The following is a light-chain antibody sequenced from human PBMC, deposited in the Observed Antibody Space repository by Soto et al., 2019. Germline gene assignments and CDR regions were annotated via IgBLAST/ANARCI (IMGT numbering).Light chain of an antibody. V-gene: IGKV3-20*01. CDR3: QQYGSSGT. CDR2: GAS. CDR1: QSVSSSY. Sequence: PGERVTLSCRASQSVSSSYLTWYQQKPGQAPRLLIYGASSRVTGFPARFSGSGSGTDFTLTISRLEPEDFAVYYCQQYGSSGTFGQGTKVDIK. J-gene: IGKJ1*01.